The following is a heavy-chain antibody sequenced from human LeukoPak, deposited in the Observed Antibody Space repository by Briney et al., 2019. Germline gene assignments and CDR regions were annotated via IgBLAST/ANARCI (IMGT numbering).Heavy chain of an antibody. CDR1: GSTFSNVW. J-gene: IGHJ4*02. D-gene: IGHD3-22*01. Sequence: KTGGSLRLSCAASGSTFSNVWMNWVRQAPGKGLEWVGRIKSKTDGGTTDYAAPVKGRFTISRDDSKNTLYLQVNSLKTEDTAVYYCTTGLLGYYDSSGTFDYWGQGTLVTVSS. CDR3: TTGLLGYYDSSGTFDY. CDR2: IKSKTDGGTT. V-gene: IGHV3-15*07.